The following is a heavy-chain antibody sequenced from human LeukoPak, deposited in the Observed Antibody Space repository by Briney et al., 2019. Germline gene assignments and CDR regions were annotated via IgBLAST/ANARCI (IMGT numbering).Heavy chain of an antibody. Sequence: PGGSLRLSCAASGFTFSSYAMSWVRQAPGKGLEWVSSISSSSSYIYYADSVKGRFTISRDNAKNSLYLQMNSLRAEDTAVYYCARDSAYGDYVDYWGQGTLVTVSS. CDR2: ISSSSSYI. D-gene: IGHD4-17*01. V-gene: IGHV3-21*01. CDR1: GFTFSSYA. J-gene: IGHJ4*02. CDR3: ARDSAYGDYVDY.